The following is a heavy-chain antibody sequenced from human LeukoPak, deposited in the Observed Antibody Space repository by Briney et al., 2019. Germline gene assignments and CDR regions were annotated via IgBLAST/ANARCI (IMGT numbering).Heavy chain of an antibody. CDR3: VWEMPGVMVAFDI. Sequence: PGGSLRLSCKMSGFIFSHFWMSWVRQAPGKGLEWLANINKDGSESYYVDFVKGRFTVSRDNAKGSLYLQVNNLRADDTAVYFCVWEMPGVMVAFDIWGPGTMVTVSS. CDR2: INKDGSES. D-gene: IGHD2-2*01. CDR1: GFIFSHFW. J-gene: IGHJ3*02. V-gene: IGHV3-7*04.